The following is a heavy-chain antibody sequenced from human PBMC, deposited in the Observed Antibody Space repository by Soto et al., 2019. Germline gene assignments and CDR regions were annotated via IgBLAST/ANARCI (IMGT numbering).Heavy chain of an antibody. Sequence: QVQLMQSGTEVKKPGASVTVSCKASGYTFANYGISWARQAPGQVLEWMGWISGDNGATNYAPKVQGRITMTRDTSTGVAYMALRSLRSDDTAIYYCARDLKYFGINGNWFDSWGQGSLVTVSS. CDR2: ISGDNGAT. D-gene: IGHD2-2*01. J-gene: IGHJ5*01. CDR1: GYTFANYG. CDR3: ARDLKYFGINGNWFDS. V-gene: IGHV1-18*04.